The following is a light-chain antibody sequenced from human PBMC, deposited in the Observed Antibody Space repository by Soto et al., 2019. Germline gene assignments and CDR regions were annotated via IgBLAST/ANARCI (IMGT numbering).Light chain of an antibody. Sequence: EIVLTQSPGTLSLSPGERATLSYRASQSVRSSYLAWYQQKPGQAPRLLIYGASSRAPVIPDRFSGSGSGTDFTLTICRLEPEDFAVYYCQQYGSSRTFGQGTKV. CDR2: GAS. CDR3: QQYGSSRT. J-gene: IGKJ1*01. CDR1: QSVRSSY. V-gene: IGKV3-20*01.